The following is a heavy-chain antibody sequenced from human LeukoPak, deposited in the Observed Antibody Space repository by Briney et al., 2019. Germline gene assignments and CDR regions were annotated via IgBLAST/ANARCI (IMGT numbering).Heavy chain of an antibody. Sequence: GRPLRLSCAASGFTFSSYGMHWVRQAPGKGLEWVAVIWYDGSNKYYSDSVKGRFTISRDNSKNALYLQMNSLRAEDTAVYHCARARIATSDAHFFDYWGQGTLVTVSS. CDR2: IWYDGSNK. CDR1: GFTFSSYG. V-gene: IGHV3-33*01. J-gene: IGHJ4*02. D-gene: IGHD6-13*01. CDR3: ARARIATSDAHFFDY.